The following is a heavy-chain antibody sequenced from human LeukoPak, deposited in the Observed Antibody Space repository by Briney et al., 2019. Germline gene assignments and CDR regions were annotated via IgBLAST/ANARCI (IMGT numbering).Heavy chain of an antibody. CDR3: ATDGSGSYSFDY. V-gene: IGHV3-30*04. J-gene: IGHJ4*02. CDR2: ISYDGSNK. Sequence: SCKASGYTFTSYAMHWVRQAPGKGLEWVAVISYDGSNKYYADSVKGRFTISRDNSKNTLYLQMNSLRAEDTAVYYCATDGSGSYSFDYWGQGTLVTVSS. D-gene: IGHD3-10*01. CDR1: GYTFTSYA.